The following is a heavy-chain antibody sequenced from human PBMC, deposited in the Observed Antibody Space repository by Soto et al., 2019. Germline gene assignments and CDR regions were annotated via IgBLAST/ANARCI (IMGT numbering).Heavy chain of an antibody. CDR1: GGSISSRY. CDR3: ARDKITGLFDY. CDR2: INHSGST. D-gene: IGHD2-8*02. V-gene: IGHV4-34*01. J-gene: IGHJ4*02. Sequence: SETLSLTCTVSGGSISSRYWTWIRQPPGTGLEWIGEINHSGSTNYNPSLKSRVTISVDTSKNQFSLKLTSVTAADTAVYYCARDKITGLFDYWGQGTLVTVSS.